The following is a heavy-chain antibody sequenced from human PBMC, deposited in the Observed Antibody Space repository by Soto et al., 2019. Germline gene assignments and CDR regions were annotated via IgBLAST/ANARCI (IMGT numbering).Heavy chain of an antibody. CDR1: GFTFRNYA. V-gene: IGHV3-30-3*01. Sequence: QVQLVESGGGGVQPGRSLRLSWGASGFTFRNYAMNWVRQAPGKGLECVAVISYDGSNKFYRDYVKGRFTISRDNSKNTLYLQINSLRYEDTAVYYCARGDREDIAVVVGVRPGEYGVDVWGQGTTVTVSS. D-gene: IGHD2-15*01. CDR3: ARGDREDIAVVVGVRPGEYGVDV. CDR2: ISYDGSNK. J-gene: IGHJ6*02.